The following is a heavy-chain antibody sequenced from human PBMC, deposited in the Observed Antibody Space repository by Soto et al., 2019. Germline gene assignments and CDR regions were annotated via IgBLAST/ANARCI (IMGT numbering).Heavy chain of an antibody. Sequence: QVQLVQSGAEVKKPGSSVKVSCKASGGTFRSYAISWVRQAPGQGLEWMGGIIPIFGTANYAQNFQGRVKITADESTSTAYMELSSLKSEDTAVYYCASSADSSGWYYFEYWGQGTRVTVSS. CDR2: IIPIFGTA. J-gene: IGHJ4*02. CDR3: ASSADSSGWYYFEY. D-gene: IGHD6-19*01. CDR1: GGTFRSYA. V-gene: IGHV1-69*12.